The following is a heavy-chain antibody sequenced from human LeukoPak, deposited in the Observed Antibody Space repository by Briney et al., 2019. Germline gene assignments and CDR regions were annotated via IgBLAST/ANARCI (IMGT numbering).Heavy chain of an antibody. J-gene: IGHJ5*02. CDR2: IYHSGST. CDR1: GGSISSGGYY. Sequence: TLSLTCTVSGGSISSGGYYWSWIRQPPGQGLEWIGYIYHSGSTYYNPSLKSRVTISVDRSKNQFSLKLSSVTAADTAVYYCARADTAMVRGVWFDPXXQGXLXXVSS. V-gene: IGHV4-30-2*01. D-gene: IGHD5-18*01. CDR3: ARADTAMVRGVWFDP.